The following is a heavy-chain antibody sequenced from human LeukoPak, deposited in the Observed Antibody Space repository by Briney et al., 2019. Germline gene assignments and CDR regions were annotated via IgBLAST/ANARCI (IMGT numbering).Heavy chain of an antibody. CDR2: IIPMFGTA. CDR3: AKHWSYCSTTSCFFNYYYYYMDV. V-gene: IGHV1-69*05. D-gene: IGHD2-2*01. J-gene: IGHJ6*03. Sequence: ASVKVSCKAYGDTFSNYAISWVRQAPGQGLEWMGGIIPMFGTANYAQKFQGRVTITTDESTTTAYMELSSLRSEDTAVYYCAKHWSYCSTTSCFFNYYYYYMDVWGKGTTVTVSS. CDR1: GDTFSNYA.